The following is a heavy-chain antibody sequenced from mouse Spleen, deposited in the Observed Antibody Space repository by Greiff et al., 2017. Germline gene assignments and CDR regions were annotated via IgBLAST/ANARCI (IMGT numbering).Heavy chain of an antibody. CDR2: ISYDGSN. D-gene: IGHD2-4*01. V-gene: IGHV3-6*01. CDR3: AREIYDYDGYYFDY. Sequence: EVKLQESGPGLVKPSQSLSLTCSVTGYSITSGYYWNWIRQFPGNKLEWMGYISYDGSNNYNPSLKNRISITRDTSKNQFFLKLNSVTTEDTATYYCAREIYDYDGYYFDYWGQGTTLTVSS. J-gene: IGHJ2*01. CDR1: GYSITSGYY.